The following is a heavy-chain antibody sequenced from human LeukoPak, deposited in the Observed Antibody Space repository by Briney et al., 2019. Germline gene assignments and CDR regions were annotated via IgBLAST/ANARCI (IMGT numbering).Heavy chain of an antibody. CDR1: GFTFRSYG. D-gene: IGHD6-13*01. CDR2: IRYDGNNK. V-gene: IGHV3-30*02. CDR3: AKDLYSSSSWPYYFDY. J-gene: IGHJ4*02. Sequence: GGSLRLSCAASGFTFRSYGMHWVRQAPGKGLEWVAFIRYDGNNKDYADSVKGRFAISRDNSKNTLYLQMNSLRAEDTAVYYCAKDLYSSSSWPYYFDYWGQGTLVTVSS.